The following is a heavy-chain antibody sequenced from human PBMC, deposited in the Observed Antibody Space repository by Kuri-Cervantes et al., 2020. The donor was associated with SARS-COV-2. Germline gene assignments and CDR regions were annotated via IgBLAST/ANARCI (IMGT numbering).Heavy chain of an antibody. Sequence: ASVKVSCKASGYTFTSYGISWVRQAPGQGLEWMGWISAYNGNTNYAQKFQGRVTMTRDTSIGTAYMELSRLRSDDTAVYYCASVQWLAAFDIWGQGTMVTVSS. CDR1: GYTFTSYG. CDR2: ISAYNGNT. V-gene: IGHV1-18*04. CDR3: ASVQWLAAFDI. J-gene: IGHJ3*02. D-gene: IGHD6-19*01.